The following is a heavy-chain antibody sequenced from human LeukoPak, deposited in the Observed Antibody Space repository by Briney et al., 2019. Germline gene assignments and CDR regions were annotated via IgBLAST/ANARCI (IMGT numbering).Heavy chain of an antibody. D-gene: IGHD3-22*01. CDR2: ISSSSSYT. J-gene: IGHJ4*02. CDR3: ARAMNYYDSSGTYYAIPSTY. V-gene: IGHV3-21*01. Sequence: GGSLRLSCAASGFTFNSYGMNWARQAPGKGLEWVSSISSSSSYTYYADSVKGRFTISRDNAKNSLYLQMNSLRAEDTAVYYCARAMNYYDSSGTYYAIPSTYWGQGTLVTVSS. CDR1: GFTFNSYG.